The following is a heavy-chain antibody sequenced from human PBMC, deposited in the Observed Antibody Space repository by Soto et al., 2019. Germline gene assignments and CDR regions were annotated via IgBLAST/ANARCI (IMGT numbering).Heavy chain of an antibody. CDR1: GLTLNSYG. CDR3: ARDYDSSGTNFDY. Sequence: GGSLKLSCAASGLTLNSYGMSWVRQVPGKGLEWVANIKQDGSEKYYVDTVKGRFTISRDNAKNSLYLQMNNLRAEDTVVYYCARDYDSSGTNFDYWGQGALVTVSS. CDR2: IKQDGSEK. J-gene: IGHJ4*02. D-gene: IGHD3-22*01. V-gene: IGHV3-7*01.